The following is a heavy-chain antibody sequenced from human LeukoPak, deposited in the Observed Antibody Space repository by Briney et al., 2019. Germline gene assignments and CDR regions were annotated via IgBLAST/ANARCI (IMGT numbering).Heavy chain of an antibody. Sequence: GGSLRLSCAASGFTVSSNYMNWVRRAPGKGLEWVSVIYSGGSTYYADSVKGRFTISRDNSKNSLYLQMNSLRAEDTAVYFCARDPNYLGGDYWGPGTLVTVSS. D-gene: IGHD7-27*01. CDR1: GFTVSSNY. CDR3: ARDPNYLGGDY. CDR2: IYSGGST. J-gene: IGHJ4*02. V-gene: IGHV3-53*01.